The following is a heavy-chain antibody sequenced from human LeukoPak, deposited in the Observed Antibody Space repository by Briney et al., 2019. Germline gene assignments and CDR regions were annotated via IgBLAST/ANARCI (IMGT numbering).Heavy chain of an antibody. V-gene: IGHV1-2*02. CDR3: ARAGGQYSSGWIDY. J-gene: IGHJ4*02. CDR1: GYIFIDYG. CDR2: INPNSGGT. D-gene: IGHD6-19*01. Sequence: GASVKVSCKASGYIFIDYGISWVRHAPGQGLEWMGWINPNSGGTNYAQKFQGRVTMTRDTSISTAYMELSRLRSDDTAVYYCARAGGQYSSGWIDYWGQGTLVTVSS.